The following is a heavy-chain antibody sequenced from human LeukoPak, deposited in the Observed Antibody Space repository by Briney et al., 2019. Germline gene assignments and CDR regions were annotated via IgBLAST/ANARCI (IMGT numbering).Heavy chain of an antibody. Sequence: ASVKVSCKASGYTFTGYYMHWVRQAPGQGLEWMGWINPNSGGTNYAQKFQGRVTMTRDTSISTAYMELSRLRSDDTAVYYCARDPKDGYSSGWYYYYYYMDVWGKGTTVTVSS. CDR1: GYTFTGYY. CDR2: INPNSGGT. D-gene: IGHD6-19*01. CDR3: ARDPKDGYSSGWYYYYYYMDV. V-gene: IGHV1-2*02. J-gene: IGHJ6*03.